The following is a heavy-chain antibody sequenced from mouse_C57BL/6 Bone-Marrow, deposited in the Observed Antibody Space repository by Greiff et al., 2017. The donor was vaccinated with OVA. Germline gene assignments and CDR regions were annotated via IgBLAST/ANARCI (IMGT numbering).Heavy chain of an antibody. V-gene: IGHV2-9*01. CDR2: LWGGGST. Sequence: VKLMESGPGLVAPSQSLSITCTASGFSLTSYGVDWVRQPPGKGLEWLGVLWGGGSTNYYSALMSRLSISKDNSKSQVFLKMNSLQTDDTAMYYCAKHGGWDLYYAMDYWGQGTSVTVSS. J-gene: IGHJ4*01. CDR1: GFSLTSYG. D-gene: IGHD4-1*01. CDR3: AKHGGWDLYYAMDY.